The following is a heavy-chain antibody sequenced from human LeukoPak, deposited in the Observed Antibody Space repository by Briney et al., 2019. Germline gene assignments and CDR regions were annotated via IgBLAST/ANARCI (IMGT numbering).Heavy chain of an antibody. CDR1: GYSISSGYY. CDR2: VFHTGSS. Sequence: PSETLSLTCAVSGYSISSGYYWGWIRQPPGKGPEWIGSVFHTGSSYYIPSLKSRVTISVDTSKNQFSLEVSSVTAADTAIYYCARGISTTGHDYWGPGTLVTVSP. CDR3: ARGISTTGHDY. V-gene: IGHV4-38-2*01. J-gene: IGHJ4*02. D-gene: IGHD4-11*01.